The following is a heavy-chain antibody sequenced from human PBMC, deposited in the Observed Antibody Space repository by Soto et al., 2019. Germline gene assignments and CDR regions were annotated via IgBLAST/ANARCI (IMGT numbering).Heavy chain of an antibody. J-gene: IGHJ4*02. Sequence: EVQLLESGGGLVQPGGSLRISCAASGFTFSSYAMSWVRQAPGKGLEWVSTISGSGGSTYHADSVKGRFTISRDNSKNTLYLQMNSLRAEDTAVYYCAKGGPYYYDSSGYYDYWGQGTLVTVSS. CDR3: AKGGPYYYDSSGYYDY. V-gene: IGHV3-23*01. D-gene: IGHD3-22*01. CDR2: ISGSGGST. CDR1: GFTFSSYA.